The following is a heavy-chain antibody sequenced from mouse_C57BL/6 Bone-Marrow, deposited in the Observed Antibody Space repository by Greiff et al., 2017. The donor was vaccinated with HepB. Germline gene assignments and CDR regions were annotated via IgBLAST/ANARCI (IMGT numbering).Heavy chain of an antibody. D-gene: IGHD2-12*01. CDR2: IWRGGST. J-gene: IGHJ4*01. CDR1: GFSLTRYG. V-gene: IGHV2-5*01. Sequence: VQLQQSGPGLVQPSQSLSITCTVSGFSLTRYGVHWVRQSPGKGLEWLGVIWRGGSTDYNAAFMSRLSITKDNSKSQVFFKMNSLQADDTAIYYCAKKSYWDYYAMDYWGQGTSVTVSS. CDR3: AKKSYWDYYAMDY.